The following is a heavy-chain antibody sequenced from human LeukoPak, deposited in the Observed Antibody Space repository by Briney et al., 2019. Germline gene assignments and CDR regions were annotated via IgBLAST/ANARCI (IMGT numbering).Heavy chain of an antibody. J-gene: IGHJ4*02. V-gene: IGHV1-2*02. CDR1: GYTFTSYG. CDR2: INPNSGGT. Sequence: GASVKVSCKASGYTFTSYGISWVRQAPGQGLEWMGWINPNSGGTNYAQKFQGRVTMTRDTSISTAYMELSRLRSDDTAVYYCARDLGAAAGRDYWGQGTLVTVSS. D-gene: IGHD6-13*01. CDR3: ARDLGAAAGRDY.